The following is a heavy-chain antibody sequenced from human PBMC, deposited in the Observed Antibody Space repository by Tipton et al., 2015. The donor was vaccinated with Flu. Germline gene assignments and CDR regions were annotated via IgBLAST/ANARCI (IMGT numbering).Heavy chain of an antibody. CDR2: INPNSGGT. J-gene: IGHJ5*02. Sequence: QLVQSGPEVQKPGASVQVSCKASGYTFTGYYMHWVRQAPGQGLEWMGWINPNSGGTNYAQKFQGRVTMTRDTSISTAYMERSRLRSDDTAVYYCASVVVDYGGGFDPWGQGTLVTVSS. CDR3: ASVVVDYGGGFDP. V-gene: IGHV1-2*02. D-gene: IGHD3-22*01. CDR1: GYTFTGYY.